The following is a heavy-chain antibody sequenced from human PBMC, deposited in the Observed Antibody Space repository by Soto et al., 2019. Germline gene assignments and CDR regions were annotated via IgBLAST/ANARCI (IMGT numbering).Heavy chain of an antibody. CDR1: GGSISSGGYY. Sequence: KASETLSLTCTVSGGSISSGGYYWSWIRQHPGKGLEWIGYIYYSGSTYYNPSLKSRVTISVDTSKNQFSLKLSSVTAADTAVYYCAREGSGSYDYYYYYGMDVWGQGTTVTVSS. V-gene: IGHV4-31*03. D-gene: IGHD1-26*01. CDR3: AREGSGSYDYYYYYGMDV. CDR2: IYYSGST. J-gene: IGHJ6*02.